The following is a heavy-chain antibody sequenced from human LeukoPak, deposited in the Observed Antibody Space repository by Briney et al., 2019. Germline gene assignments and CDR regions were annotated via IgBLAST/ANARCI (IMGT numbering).Heavy chain of an antibody. V-gene: IGHV4-38-2*02. CDR1: GYPISSGYY. CDR3: GREIGRYHFDY. J-gene: IGHJ4*02. Sequence: PSETLSLTCAVSGYPISSGYYWGWIRRPPGKGLEWIGSMYHSGSTYYTPSLKSRVTISVDTSKNEFSLKLSSVTAADTAVYYCGREIGRYHFDYWGQGTLVTVSS. CDR2: MYHSGST. D-gene: IGHD3-16*02.